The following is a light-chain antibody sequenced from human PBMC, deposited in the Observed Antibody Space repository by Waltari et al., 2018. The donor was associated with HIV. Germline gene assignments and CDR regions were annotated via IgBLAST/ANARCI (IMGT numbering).Light chain of an antibody. CDR2: AAS. Sequence: IQLTQSPSFLSASVGDRVTIPCRASQGISSYLAWYQQKPGKAPKLLIYAASTLQSGVPSRFSGSGSGTEFTLTISSLQPEDFATYYCQQLNSYFFGGGTKVEIK. J-gene: IGKJ4*01. V-gene: IGKV1-9*01. CDR1: QGISSY. CDR3: QQLNSYF.